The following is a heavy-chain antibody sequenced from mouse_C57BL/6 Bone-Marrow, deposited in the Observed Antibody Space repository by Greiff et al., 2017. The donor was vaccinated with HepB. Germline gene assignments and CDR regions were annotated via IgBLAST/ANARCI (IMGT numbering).Heavy chain of an antibody. J-gene: IGHJ4*01. Sequence: QVHVKQSGPGLVQPSQSLSITCTVSGFSLTSYGVHWVRQPPGKGLEWLGVIWSGGSTDYNAAFISRLSISKDNSKSQVFFKMNSLQADDTAIYYCALYDGYPYAMDYWGQGTSVTVSS. CDR2: IWSGGST. CDR1: GFSLTSYG. CDR3: ALYDGYPYAMDY. D-gene: IGHD2-3*01. V-gene: IGHV2-4*01.